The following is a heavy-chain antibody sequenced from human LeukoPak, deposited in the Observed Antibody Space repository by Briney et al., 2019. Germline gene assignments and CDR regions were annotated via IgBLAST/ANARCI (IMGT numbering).Heavy chain of an antibody. D-gene: IGHD1-26*01. V-gene: IGHV4-59*01. J-gene: IGHJ3*02. Sequence: PSETLSLTCTVSGGSISSYYWSWIRQPPGKGLEWIGYIYYSGSTNYNPSLKSRVTISVDTSKNQFSLKLSSVTAADAAVYYCARDKGGSYYWIDAFDIWGQGTMVTVSS. CDR3: ARDKGGSYYWIDAFDI. CDR1: GGSISSYY. CDR2: IYYSGST.